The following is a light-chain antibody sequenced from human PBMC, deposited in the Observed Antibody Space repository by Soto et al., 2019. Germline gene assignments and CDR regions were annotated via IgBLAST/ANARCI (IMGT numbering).Light chain of an antibody. J-gene: IGLJ1*01. V-gene: IGLV3-25*02. CDR1: ALPKQY. CDR2: KDS. CDR3: QSADSSGTYV. Sequence: SYELTQPPSVSVSPGQTARITCSGDALPKQYAYWYQQKPGQAPVLVIYKDSERPSGIPERFSGSSSGTTVTLTISGVQAEDEADYYCQSADSSGTYVFGTGTKRDRP.